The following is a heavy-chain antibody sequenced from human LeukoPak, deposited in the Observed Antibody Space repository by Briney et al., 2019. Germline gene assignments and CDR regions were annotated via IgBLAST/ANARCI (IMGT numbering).Heavy chain of an antibody. Sequence: GGSLRLSCAASGFTFSSYGIHWVRQAPGKGLEWLAFIRYDGSNKYYADSVKGRFTISRDNSKNTLYLQMNSLRAEDTAVYYCAKALMATTYYFDYWGQGTLVTVSS. CDR1: GFTFSSYG. V-gene: IGHV3-30*02. J-gene: IGHJ4*02. CDR2: IRYDGSNK. CDR3: AKALMATTYYFDY. D-gene: IGHD5-24*01.